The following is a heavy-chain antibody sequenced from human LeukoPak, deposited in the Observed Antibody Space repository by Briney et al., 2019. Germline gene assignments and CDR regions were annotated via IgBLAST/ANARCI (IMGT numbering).Heavy chain of an antibody. CDR1: GFTFSSYG. J-gene: IGHJ5*02. V-gene: IGHV3-33*01. CDR2: IWYDGSNK. CDR3: ARDLGYCSSTNCYGDKWFDP. D-gene: IGHD2-2*01. Sequence: GGSLRLSCAASGFTFSSYGMHWVRQAPGKGLEWVAVIWYDGSNKYYADSVKGRFTISRDNSKNTLYLQMNSLRAEDTAVYHCARDLGYCSSTNCYGDKWFDPWGQGTLVTVSS.